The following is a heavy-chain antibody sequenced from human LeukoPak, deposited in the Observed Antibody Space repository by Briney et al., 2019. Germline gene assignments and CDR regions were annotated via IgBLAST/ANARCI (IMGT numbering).Heavy chain of an antibody. CDR1: GGSISSSSYY. V-gene: IGHV4-39*07. J-gene: IGHJ4*02. CDR3: ARDLDSSGYYFDY. Sequence: SETLSLTCTVSGGSISSSSYYWGWIRQPPGKGLEWIGSIYYGGSTYCNPSLKSRVTISVDTSKNQFSLKLSSVTAADTAVYYCARDLDSSGYYFDYWGQGTLVTVSS. CDR2: IYYGGST. D-gene: IGHD3-22*01.